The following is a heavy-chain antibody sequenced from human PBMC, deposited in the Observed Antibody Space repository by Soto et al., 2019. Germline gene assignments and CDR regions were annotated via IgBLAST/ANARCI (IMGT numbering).Heavy chain of an antibody. CDR3: ARGGVDMIRGITGKRTWLDP. Sequence: QVQLQQWGDGLLKPSETLSLTCAVYGGSFSSYYWNWIRQSPGKGLEWIGDINRIGSANYNPSLTGRVTMSVDWSKNQFYLRLTSVTAADTAMYYCARGGVDMIRGITGKRTWLDPWGQGTLVFVS. CDR2: INRIGSA. D-gene: IGHD3-10*01. J-gene: IGHJ5*02. CDR1: GGSFSSYY. V-gene: IGHV4-34*01.